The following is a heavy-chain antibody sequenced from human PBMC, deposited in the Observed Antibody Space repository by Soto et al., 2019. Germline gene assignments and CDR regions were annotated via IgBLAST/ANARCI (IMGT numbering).Heavy chain of an antibody. CDR1: GFTFSSYA. CDR3: AKVVVAATPRRAFDI. J-gene: IGHJ3*02. Sequence: QVQLVESGGGVVQPGRSLRLSCAASGFTFSSYAMHWVRQAPGKGLEWVAGISYDGSNKYYADSVKGRFTISRDNSRNTLYLPMNSLRAEDTAVYNCAKVVVAATPRRAFDIWGQGTMVTVSS. V-gene: IGHV3-30*18. D-gene: IGHD2-15*01. CDR2: ISYDGSNK.